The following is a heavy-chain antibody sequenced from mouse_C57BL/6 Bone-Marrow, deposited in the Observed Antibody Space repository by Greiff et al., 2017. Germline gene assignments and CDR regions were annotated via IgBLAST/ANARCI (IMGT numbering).Heavy chain of an antibody. J-gene: IGHJ4*01. CDR1: GYTFTDYE. Sequence: QVQLQQSGAELVRPGASVTLSCKASGYTFTDYEMHWVKQTPVHGLEWIGAIDPETGGTAYNQKFKGKAILTADKSSSTAYMELRSLTSEDSAVYYCTRGGEGYAMDYGGQGTSVTVSS. CDR3: TRGGEGYAMDY. CDR2: IDPETGGT. V-gene: IGHV1-15*01.